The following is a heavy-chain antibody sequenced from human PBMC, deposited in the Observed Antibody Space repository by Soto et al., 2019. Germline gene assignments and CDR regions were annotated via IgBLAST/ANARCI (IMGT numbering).Heavy chain of an antibody. CDR3: ARAVCSGGSCYPARMKNARPYYFDY. CDR1: GGSFSGYY. CDR2: INHSGST. D-gene: IGHD2-15*01. J-gene: IGHJ4*02. V-gene: IGHV4-34*01. Sequence: KSSETLSLTCAVSGGSFSGYYWSWIRQPPGKGLEWIGEINHSGSTNYNPSLKSRVTISVDTSKNQFSLKLSSVTAADTAVYYCARAVCSGGSCYPARMKNARPYYFDYWGQGTLVTVSS.